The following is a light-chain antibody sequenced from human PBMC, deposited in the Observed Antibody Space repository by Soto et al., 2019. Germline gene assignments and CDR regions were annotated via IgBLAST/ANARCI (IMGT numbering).Light chain of an antibody. V-gene: IGKV3-11*01. CDR1: PSVTNY. J-gene: IGKJ5*01. CDR2: GAF. Sequence: EIVLTQSPATLSLSPGERATLSCRASPSVTNYLAWYQQKPGQPPSLLIYGAFNRAAGIPARFSGSGSGTEFTLTISSLKSEDFAVYYCQHCGSSSTFGQGTRLEI. CDR3: QHCGSSST.